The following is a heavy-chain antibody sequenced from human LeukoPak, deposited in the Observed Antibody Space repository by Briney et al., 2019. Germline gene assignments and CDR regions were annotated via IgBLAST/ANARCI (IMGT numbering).Heavy chain of an antibody. Sequence: GESLKISCKGSGYSFTSYWIGWVRQMPGKGLEWTGIIYPGDSDTRYSPSFQGQVTISADKSISTAYLQWSSLKASDTAMYYCARPVAGRIGTLAHFDYWGQGTLVTVSS. CDR1: GYSFTSYW. J-gene: IGHJ4*02. D-gene: IGHD1-26*01. CDR3: ARPVAGRIGTLAHFDY. V-gene: IGHV5-51*01. CDR2: IYPGDSDT.